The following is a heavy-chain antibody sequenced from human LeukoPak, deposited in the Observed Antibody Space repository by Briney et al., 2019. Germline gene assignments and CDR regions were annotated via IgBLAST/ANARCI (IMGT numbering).Heavy chain of an antibody. CDR1: GGSISSYY. D-gene: IGHD6-13*01. J-gene: IGHJ6*03. Sequence: TSETLSLTCTVSGGSISSYYWSWIRQPAGKGLEWIGRIYTSGSTNYNSSLKSRVTMSVDTSKNQFSLKLSSVTAADTAVYYCARDRRSSWKNYYYYYMDVWGKGTTVTISS. CDR3: ARDRRSSWKNYYYYYMDV. V-gene: IGHV4-4*07. CDR2: IYTSGST.